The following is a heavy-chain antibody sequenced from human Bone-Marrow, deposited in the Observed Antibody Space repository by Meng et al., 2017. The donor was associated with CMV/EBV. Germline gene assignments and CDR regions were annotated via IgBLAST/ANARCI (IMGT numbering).Heavy chain of an antibody. V-gene: IGHV5-51*01. CDR3: ARHWGLAASGTEIDY. D-gene: IGHD6-13*01. Sequence: GESLKISCRGSGYSFTSYWIGWVRQMPGKGLEWMCIINPGDSDTRYSPSFQGQVTISADKSISTAYLQLRSMKASDPAMYYCARHWGLAASGTEIDYWGQGTLVTVSS. CDR2: INPGDSDT. CDR1: GYSFTSYW. J-gene: IGHJ4*02.